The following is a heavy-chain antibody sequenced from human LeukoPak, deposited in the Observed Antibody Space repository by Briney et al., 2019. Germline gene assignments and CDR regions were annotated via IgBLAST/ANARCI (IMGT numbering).Heavy chain of an antibody. D-gene: IGHD3-3*01. V-gene: IGHV1-2*02. CDR2: MHPNSGGT. CDR3: ARHTTIFGVAIIDI. CDR1: GYTFTDYY. J-gene: IGHJ3*02. Sequence: ALVKVSCKASGYTFTDYYMHWLRQAPRQGLEWMGWMHPNSGGTNYAQKFQGRVTMTRDTSISTAYMDLSSLRSDDTAVYYCARHTTIFGVAIIDIWGQGTMVTVSS.